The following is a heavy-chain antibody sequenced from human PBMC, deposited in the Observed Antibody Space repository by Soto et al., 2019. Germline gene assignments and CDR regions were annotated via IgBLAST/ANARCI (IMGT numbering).Heavy chain of an antibody. Sequence: QVQLQQSGPGLVKPSETLSLTCSVSSGPSSSHNWGWIRQPPGRGLEWIGYVYSTGGTGYDPSLKSRVTRSADTSTNHISLTLTSVTAADTAVYCCVRQGIGNLHGLVDVWGQGTTVRVSS. V-gene: IGHV4-59*08. J-gene: IGHJ6*02. CDR2: VYSTGGT. CDR1: SGPSSSHN. CDR3: VRQGIGNLHGLVDV. D-gene: IGHD1-1*01.